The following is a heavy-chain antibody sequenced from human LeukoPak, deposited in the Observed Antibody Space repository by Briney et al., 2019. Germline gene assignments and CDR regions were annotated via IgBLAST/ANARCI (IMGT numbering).Heavy chain of an antibody. CDR1: GFTFSSYA. D-gene: IGHD6-19*01. J-gene: IGHJ4*02. Sequence: GGSLRLSCAASGFTFSSYAMSWVRQAPGKGLEWVSVISGNGGRTYYADSVKGRFTISRDTSKNTLYLQMNSLRADDTAVYYCAKEAGSSNWYIDYWGQGTLVTVSS. V-gene: IGHV3-23*01. CDR2: ISGNGGRT. CDR3: AKEAGSSNWYIDY.